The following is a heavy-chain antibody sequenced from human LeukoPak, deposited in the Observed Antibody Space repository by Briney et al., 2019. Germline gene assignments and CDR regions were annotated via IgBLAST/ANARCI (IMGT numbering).Heavy chain of an antibody. V-gene: IGHV4-39*07. CDR2: IHYTGST. D-gene: IGHD6-13*01. CDR3: ARGRSSWSFYGMDV. CDR1: GGSIDSGDYY. J-gene: IGHJ6*02. Sequence: SETLSLTCTVSGGSIDSGDYYWGWVRQPPGKGLECIASIHYTGSTYYDPSLKSRVTLSVDTSKNQFSLKLSSVTAADTAVYYCARGRSSWSFYGMDVWGQGTTVTVSS.